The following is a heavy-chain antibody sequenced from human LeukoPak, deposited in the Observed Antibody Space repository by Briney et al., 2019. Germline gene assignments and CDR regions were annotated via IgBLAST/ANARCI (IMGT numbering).Heavy chain of an antibody. CDR2: INPNSGGT. CDR3: ARALPGFTIYDYVWGSYRPFDY. V-gene: IGHV1-2*02. J-gene: IGHJ4*02. Sequence: ASVKVSCKASGYTFTGYYMHWVRQAPGQGLEWMGWINPNSGGTNYAQKFQGRVTMTRDTSISTAYMELSRLRSDDTAVYYCARALPGFTIYDYVWGSYRPFDYWGQGTLVTVSS. D-gene: IGHD3-16*02. CDR1: GYTFTGYY.